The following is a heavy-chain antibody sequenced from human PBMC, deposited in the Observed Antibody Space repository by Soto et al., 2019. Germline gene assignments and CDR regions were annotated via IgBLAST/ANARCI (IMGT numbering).Heavy chain of an antibody. CDR2: IIPILGIA. D-gene: IGHD2-2*01. J-gene: IGHJ5*02. CDR3: AREACSSTSCYGDWFDP. V-gene: IGHV1-69*08. CDR1: GGTFSSYT. Sequence: QVQLVQSGAEVKKPGSSVKVSCKASGGTFSSYTISWVRQAPGQGLEWMGRIIPILGIANYAQKFQGRVTITADKSPSTAYMELSSLRSEDTAVYYCAREACSSTSCYGDWFDPWGQGTLVTVSS.